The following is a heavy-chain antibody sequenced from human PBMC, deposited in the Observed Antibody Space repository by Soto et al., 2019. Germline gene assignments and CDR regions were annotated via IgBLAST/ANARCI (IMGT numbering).Heavy chain of an antibody. CDR3: ATDAGDYSTYPDF. D-gene: IGHD4-4*01. Sequence: QVELVQSGGGVVQPGRSLRLSCAASGFTFRNYGMHWVRQAPGQGLEWLAAISFDGGRQHYADSVKGRFTISRDNFKNTVYLQMNSLRPEDTAVYYCATDAGDYSTYPDFWGQGALVTVSS. CDR1: GFTFRNYG. J-gene: IGHJ4*02. V-gene: IGHV3-30*03. CDR2: ISFDGGRQ.